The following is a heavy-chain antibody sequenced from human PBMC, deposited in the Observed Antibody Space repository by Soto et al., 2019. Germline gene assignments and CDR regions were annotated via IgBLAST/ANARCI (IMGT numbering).Heavy chain of an antibody. D-gene: IGHD5-12*01. J-gene: IGHJ4*02. V-gene: IGHV3-30*18. CDR1: GFTFSSYG. Sequence: GGSLRLSCAASGFTFSSYGMHWVRQAPGKGLEWVAVISYDGSNKYYADSVKGRFTISRDNSKNTLYLQMNSLRAEDTAVYYCAKISPSRAVATAYFDYWGQGTLVTVSS. CDR3: AKISPSRAVATAYFDY. CDR2: ISYDGSNK.